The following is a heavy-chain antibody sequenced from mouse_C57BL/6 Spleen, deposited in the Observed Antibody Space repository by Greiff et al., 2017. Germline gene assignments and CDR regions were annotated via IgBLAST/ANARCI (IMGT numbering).Heavy chain of an antibody. CDR3: AREDYSNYLFAY. Sequence: EVQLQQSGPELVKPGASVKIPCKASGYTFTDYNMDWVKQSHGKSLEWIGDINPNNGGTIYNQKFKGKATLTVDKSSSTAYMERRSLTSEDTAVYYCAREDYSNYLFAYWGQGTLVTVSA. CDR2: INPNNGGT. V-gene: IGHV1-18*01. D-gene: IGHD2-5*01. J-gene: IGHJ3*01. CDR1: GYTFTDYN.